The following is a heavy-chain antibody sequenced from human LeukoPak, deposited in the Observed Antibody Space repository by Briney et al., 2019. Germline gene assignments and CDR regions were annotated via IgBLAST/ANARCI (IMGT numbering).Heavy chain of an antibody. D-gene: IGHD2-15*01. CDR3: AKDIGSFLYFDY. V-gene: IGHV3-20*04. CDR1: GFMFDDYG. J-gene: IGHJ4*02. Sequence: GGFLRLSCAASGFMFDDYGMSWVRQAPGKGLEWVSGINWNGGSTGYADSVKGGFTISRDNAKNSLYLQMNSLRAEDTALYYCAKDIGSFLYFDYWGQGTLVTVSS. CDR2: INWNGGST.